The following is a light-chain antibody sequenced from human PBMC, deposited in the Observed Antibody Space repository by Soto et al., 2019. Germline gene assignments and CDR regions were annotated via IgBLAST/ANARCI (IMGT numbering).Light chain of an antibody. CDR2: DTS. V-gene: IGKV3D-20*02. CDR1: QTLSSSF. CDR3: QQRNVWHTIT. Sequence: EIVFTQSPGTLSLSPGERATLSCRTSQTLSSSFLAWYQQTPGQAPRLLIYDTSTRAIDIPVRFSGSGSGTDFTLTISRLEPEDFAVYDCQQRNVWHTITFGQGTRLEIK. J-gene: IGKJ5*01.